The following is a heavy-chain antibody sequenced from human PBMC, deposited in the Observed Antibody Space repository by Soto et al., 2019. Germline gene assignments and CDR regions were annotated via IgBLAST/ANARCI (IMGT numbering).Heavy chain of an antibody. J-gene: IGHJ6*02. CDR3: ARYDSSGYYWPYYYYGMDV. CDR1: GFTFSTYS. CDR2: ISSSSSYI. V-gene: IGHV3-21*01. D-gene: IGHD3-22*01. Sequence: GGSLRLSCAASGFTFSTYSMNWVRQAPGKGLEWVSSISSSSSYIYYADSVKGRFTISRDNAKNSLYLQMNSLRAEDTAVYYCARYDSSGYYWPYYYYGMDVWGQGTTVNVSS.